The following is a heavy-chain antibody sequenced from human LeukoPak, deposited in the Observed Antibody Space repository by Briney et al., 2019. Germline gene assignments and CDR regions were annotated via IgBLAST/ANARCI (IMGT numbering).Heavy chain of an antibody. CDR3: ARGQPFDP. J-gene: IGHJ5*02. CDR1: GFTVSSNY. D-gene: IGHD6-13*01. V-gene: IGHV3-53*01. Sequence: PGGSLTLSXAASGFTVSSNYMSWLSHAPGQGLEWVSDIYSGGSTYYADSVKGRFTISRDNSKNTLYLQMNSLRAEHTAVYYCARGQPFDPWGQGTLVTVSS. CDR2: IYSGGST.